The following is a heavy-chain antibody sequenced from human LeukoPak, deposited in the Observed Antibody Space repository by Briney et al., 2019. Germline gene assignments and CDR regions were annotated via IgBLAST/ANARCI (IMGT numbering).Heavy chain of an antibody. CDR3: ASIDDNSGFFIDLDY. V-gene: IGHV4-39*01. D-gene: IGHD3-22*01. CDR1: GVSISSNSYY. CDR2: IYYSGNT. J-gene: IGHJ4*02. Sequence: SETLSLTCIVSGVSISSNSYYWGWLRQSPGKGLEWIGNIYYSGNTYYNPSLKSRITISVDTSKNQFSLKVSSVTAADTAVYYCASIDDNSGFFIDLDYWGQGTLVTVSS.